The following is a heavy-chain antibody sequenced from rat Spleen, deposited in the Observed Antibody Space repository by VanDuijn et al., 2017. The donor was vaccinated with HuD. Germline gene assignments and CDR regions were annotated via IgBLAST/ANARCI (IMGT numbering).Heavy chain of an antibody. V-gene: IGHV5S13*01. Sequence: EVQLVESGGGLVQPGRSLKLSSAASGLTFSNYGMAWVRQAPTKGLEWVASISTIGGNTYYRDAVKGRFTISRDNEKVTLFLQMDSLRSEDTATYYCATDYFGGYVLDAWGQGTSVTVSS. CDR2: ISTIGGNT. J-gene: IGHJ4*01. D-gene: IGHD1-11*01. CDR1: GLTFSNYG. CDR3: ATDYFGGYVLDA.